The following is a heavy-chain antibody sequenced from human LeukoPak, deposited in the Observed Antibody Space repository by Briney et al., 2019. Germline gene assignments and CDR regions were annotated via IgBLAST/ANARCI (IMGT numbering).Heavy chain of an antibody. CDR2: MNPNSGNT. CDR3: AITATYYYDSSGYFP. V-gene: IGHV1-8*01. CDR1: GYTFTSYD. J-gene: IGHJ5*02. D-gene: IGHD3-22*01. Sequence: ASVKVSCKASGYTFTSYDINWVRQATGQGLEWMGWMNPNSGNTGYAQKFQGRVTTTRNTSISTAYMELSSLRSEDTAVYYCAITATYYYDSSGYFPWGQGTLVTVSS.